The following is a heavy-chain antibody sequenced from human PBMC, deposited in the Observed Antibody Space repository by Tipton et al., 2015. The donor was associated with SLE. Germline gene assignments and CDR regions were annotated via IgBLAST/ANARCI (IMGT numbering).Heavy chain of an antibody. CDR2: IYYTGTT. CDR1: GGSITGHH. V-gene: IGHV4-59*11. J-gene: IGHJ5*02. CDR3: ARHTRSGHSSTLWFDP. Sequence: TLSLTCTVSGGSITGHHWSWIRQPPGKGLEWIGYIYYTGTTEYNPSLKSRVTISVDTSKNQFSLKVASVTAADTAVYYCARHTRSGHSSTLWFDPWGQGTLVTVSS. D-gene: IGHD6-13*01.